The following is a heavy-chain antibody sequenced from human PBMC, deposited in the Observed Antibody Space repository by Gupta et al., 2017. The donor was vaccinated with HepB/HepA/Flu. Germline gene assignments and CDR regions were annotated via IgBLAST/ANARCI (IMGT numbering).Heavy chain of an antibody. Sequence: QSELQQGGAGLLKPSETLSLHSAVYGGLISGYNWSWIRQPPGKGRGWIGESNPGISTKDKASLKSRVTMFIDTSRNQFSQKLDSVTAADPAVYYCAGRIYGDYVDYWGQGTLVTVSS. D-gene: IGHD4-17*01. CDR1: GGLISGYN. CDR3: AGRIYGDYVDY. CDR2: SNPGIST. J-gene: IGHJ4*02. V-gene: IGHV4-34*01.